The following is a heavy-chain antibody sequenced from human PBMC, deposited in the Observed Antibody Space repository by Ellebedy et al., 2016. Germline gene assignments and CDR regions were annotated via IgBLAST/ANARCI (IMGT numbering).Heavy chain of an antibody. Sequence: GGSLRLXXAMSGFSVTSNDMSWVRQAPGRGLELVSLIYGTGTSYYAESVKGRFTISRDNSKKTLYLQMSGLGAEDTAVYYCVTRHNAAFDFWGQGTMVTVSS. CDR3: VTRHNAAFDF. J-gene: IGHJ3*01. CDR1: GFSVTSND. D-gene: IGHD1-14*01. V-gene: IGHV3-53*01. CDR2: IYGTGTS.